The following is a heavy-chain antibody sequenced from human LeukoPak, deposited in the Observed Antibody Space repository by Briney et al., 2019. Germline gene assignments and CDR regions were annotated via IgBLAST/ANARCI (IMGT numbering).Heavy chain of an antibody. Sequence: GGSLRLSCAASGFTFSSYGMHWVRQAPGKGLEWVAVISYDGSNKYYADSVKGRFTISRDNSKNTLYLQMNSLGAEDTAVYYCAKGPYSSSWYLGYWGQGTLVTVSS. J-gene: IGHJ4*02. CDR1: GFTFSSYG. V-gene: IGHV3-30*18. CDR3: AKGPYSSSWYLGY. D-gene: IGHD6-13*01. CDR2: ISYDGSNK.